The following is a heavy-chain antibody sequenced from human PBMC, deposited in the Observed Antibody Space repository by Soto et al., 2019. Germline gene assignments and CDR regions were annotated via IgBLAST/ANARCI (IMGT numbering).Heavy chain of an antibody. CDR1: GYSFTSYW. Sequence: ESLKMSCKGSGYSFTSYWIGWVRQIPGKGLEWMGIIYPGDSDTRYSPPFQGQVTISADKSISTAYLQWSSLKASDTAMYYCARLGNWNYNYYYGMDVWGQGTTVTVSS. CDR2: IYPGDSDT. V-gene: IGHV5-51*01. CDR3: ARLGNWNYNYYYGMDV. J-gene: IGHJ6*02. D-gene: IGHD1-1*01.